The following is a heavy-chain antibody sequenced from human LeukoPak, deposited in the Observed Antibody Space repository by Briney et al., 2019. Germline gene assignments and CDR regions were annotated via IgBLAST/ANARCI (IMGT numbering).Heavy chain of an antibody. J-gene: IGHJ3*02. CDR2: ISYDGSNK. CDR3: AREVITFGGVTEAFDI. Sequence: GGSLRLSCAASGFTFSSYAMHWVRQAPGKGLEWVAVISYDGSNKYYADSVKGRFTISRDNSKNTLYLQMNSLRAEDTAVYYCAREVITFGGVTEAFDIWGQGTMVTVSS. V-gene: IGHV3-30-3*01. D-gene: IGHD3-16*01. CDR1: GFTFSSYA.